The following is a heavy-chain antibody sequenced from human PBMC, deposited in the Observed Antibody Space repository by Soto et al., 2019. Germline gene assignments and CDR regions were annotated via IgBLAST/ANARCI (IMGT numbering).Heavy chain of an antibody. J-gene: IGHJ4*02. CDR3: ARVHYDILTGYVAYYFDY. CDR2: ISSSGSTI. CDR1: GFTFSDYY. V-gene: IGHV3-11*01. Sequence: PGGSLRLSCAASGFTFSDYYMSWIRQAPGMGLEWVSYISSSGSTIYYADSVKGRFTISRDNAKNSLYLQMNSLRAEDTAVYYCARVHYDILTGYVAYYFDYWGQGTLVTVSS. D-gene: IGHD3-9*01.